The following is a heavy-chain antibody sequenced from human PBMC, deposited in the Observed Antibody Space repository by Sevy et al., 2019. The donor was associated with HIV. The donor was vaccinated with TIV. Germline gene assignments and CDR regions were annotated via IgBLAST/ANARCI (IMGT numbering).Heavy chain of an antibody. V-gene: IGHV1-2*02. D-gene: IGHD3-3*01. CDR1: GYIFSDYH. CDR2: INGKSGDK. CDR3: AKVSVGWSAFFDH. J-gene: IGHJ4*02. Sequence: ASVKVSCKASGYIFSDYHIHWARQAPGQRLEWMGWINGKSGDKEYAEKFQGRVTMSRDTSISTAYMGLTRLQSDDTAVYYCAKVSVGWSAFFDHWGQGTLVTVSS.